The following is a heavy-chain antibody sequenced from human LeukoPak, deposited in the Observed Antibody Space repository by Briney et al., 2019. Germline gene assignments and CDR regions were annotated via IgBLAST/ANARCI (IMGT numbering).Heavy chain of an antibody. CDR3: AKDAYYYGSGSPDYYYYGMDV. CDR2: ISGSGGST. J-gene: IGHJ6*02. V-gene: IGHV3-23*01. CDR1: GFTFSSYA. Sequence: GGSLRLSCAASGFTFSSYAMSWVRQAPGKGLEWVSAISGSGGSTYYADSVKGRFTISRDNSKNTLYLQMNSLRAEDTAVYYCAKDAYYYGSGSPDYYYYGMDVWGQGTTVIVSS. D-gene: IGHD3-10*01.